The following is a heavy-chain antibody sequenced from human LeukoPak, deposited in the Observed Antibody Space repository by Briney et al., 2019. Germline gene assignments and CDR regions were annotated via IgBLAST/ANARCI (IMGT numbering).Heavy chain of an antibody. CDR2: IYYSGST. CDR1: GGSISSGDCY. V-gene: IGHV4-30-4*01. Sequence: SETLSLTCTVSGGSISSGDCYWSWIRQPPGKGLEWIGYIYYSGSTYYNPSLKSRVTMSVDTSKNQFSLKLSSVTAADTAVYYCARDGQWLVPPYYYDSSGTDYWGQGTLVTVSS. CDR3: ARDGQWLVPPYYYDSSGTDY. J-gene: IGHJ4*02. D-gene: IGHD3-22*01.